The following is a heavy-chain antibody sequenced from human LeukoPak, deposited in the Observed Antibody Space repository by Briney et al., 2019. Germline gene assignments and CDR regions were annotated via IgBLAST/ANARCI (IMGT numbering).Heavy chain of an antibody. Sequence: SETLSLTCAVYGGSFSGYYWSWIRQPPGKGREWMGEINHSGSTNYNPSLKSRVTISVDTSKNQFSLKLSSVTAADTAVYYCARGRITMVRGVIISRWFDPWGQGTLVTVSS. CDR3: ARGRITMVRGVIISRWFDP. CDR1: GGSFSGYY. V-gene: IGHV4-34*01. D-gene: IGHD3-10*01. J-gene: IGHJ5*02. CDR2: INHSGST.